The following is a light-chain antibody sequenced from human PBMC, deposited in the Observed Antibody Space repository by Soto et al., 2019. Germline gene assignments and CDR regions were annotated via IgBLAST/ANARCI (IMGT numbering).Light chain of an antibody. CDR1: QTISNN. Sequence: EMTQSPSSLSASVGDKVTIACRASQTISNNLNWYQFKPGKAPKLLIYGASNLKGGVPSTLSGSGSGTDFALTIFSLQPEDSATYFCQQSYDPPYTFGLATKLEIK. CDR2: GAS. J-gene: IGKJ2*01. CDR3: QQSYDPPYT. V-gene: IGKV1-39*01.